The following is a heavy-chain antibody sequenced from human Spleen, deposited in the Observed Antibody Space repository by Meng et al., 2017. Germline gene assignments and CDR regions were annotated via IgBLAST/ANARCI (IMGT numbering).Heavy chain of an antibody. CDR1: GGPFSGYF. CDR2: INHSGST. V-gene: IGHV4-34*01. D-gene: IGHD5-12*01. Sequence: QVHLQRWGAGLFEPSETLSLTCVVPGGPFSGYFWSWIRQPPGKGLEWIGEINHSGSTSYNPSLKSRVTISVDTSKNHFYLKLSSVTAADTAVYYCARSQGPYSGYDLNYWGQGSLVTVSS. J-gene: IGHJ4*02. CDR3: ARSQGPYSGYDLNY.